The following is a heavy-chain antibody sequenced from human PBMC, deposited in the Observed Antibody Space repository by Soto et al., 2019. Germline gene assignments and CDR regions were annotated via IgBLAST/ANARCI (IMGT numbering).Heavy chain of an antibody. Sequence: SETLSLTCTVSGGSISSGGYYWSWIRQPPGKCLEWIGYIYYSGSTYYNPSLKSRVTISVDTSKNQFSLKLSSVTAADTAVYYCARDRGAGNDYFDYWGQGTLVTVSS. D-gene: IGHD3-10*01. V-gene: IGHV4-31*03. CDR1: GGSISSGGYY. J-gene: IGHJ4*02. CDR3: ARDRGAGNDYFDY. CDR2: IYYSGST.